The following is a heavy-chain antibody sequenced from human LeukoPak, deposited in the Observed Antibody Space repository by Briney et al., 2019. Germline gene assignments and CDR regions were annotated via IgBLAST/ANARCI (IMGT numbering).Heavy chain of an antibody. CDR2: IKPDGSEK. V-gene: IGHV3-7*01. D-gene: IGHD3-10*01. Sequence: GGSLRLSCAASGFTFSSYWMSWVRQSPGKGLEWVANIKPDGSEKYFMDSVKGRFTISRDNAKNALYLEMNSLRAEDAAEYFCARERMYSGSGSTYPYYDYWGQGTLVTVSS. J-gene: IGHJ4*02. CDR1: GFTFSSYW. CDR3: ARERMYSGSGSTYPYYDY.